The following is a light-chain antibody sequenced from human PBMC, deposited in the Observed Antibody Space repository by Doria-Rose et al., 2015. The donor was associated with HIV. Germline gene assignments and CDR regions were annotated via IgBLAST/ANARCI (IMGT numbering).Light chain of an antibody. CDR1: QAINNC. Sequence: DIQVTQSPSSLSASVGDRVTIRCKPSQAINNCLNWYQQKPGKAPKLLIYGASILETGVPSRFSGSGSGTDFNFTVSSLQPEDIATYYCQQYENLPLTFGGGTKIEI. J-gene: IGKJ4*01. V-gene: IGKV1-33*01. CDR3: QQYENLPLT. CDR2: GAS.